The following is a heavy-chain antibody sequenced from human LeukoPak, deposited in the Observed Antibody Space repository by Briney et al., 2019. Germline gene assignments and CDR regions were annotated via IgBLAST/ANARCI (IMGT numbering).Heavy chain of an antibody. CDR1: GGSMSSYY. J-gene: IGHJ5*02. V-gene: IGHV4-59*08. CDR3: ARQKSLAVAGTYWFDP. CDR2: IYYSGST. D-gene: IGHD6-19*01. Sequence: SETLSLTCTVSGGSMSSYYWSWIRQPPGKGLEWIGYIYYSGSTNYNPSLKSRVTISVDTSKNQFSLKLSSVTAADTAVYYCARQKSLAVAGTYWFDPWGQGTLVTVSS.